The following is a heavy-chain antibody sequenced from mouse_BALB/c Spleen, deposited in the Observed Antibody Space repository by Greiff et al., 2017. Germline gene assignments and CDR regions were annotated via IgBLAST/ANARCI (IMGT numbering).Heavy chain of an antibody. CDR2: ISSGSSTI. CDR3: ARSDYYGSRAFAY. J-gene: IGHJ3*01. V-gene: IGHV5-17*02. CDR1: GFTFSSFG. Sequence: EVKLVESGGGLVQPGGSRKLSCAASGFTFSSFGMHWVRQAPEKGLEWVAYISSGSSTIYYADTVKGRFTISRDNPKNTLFLQMTSLRSEDTAMYYCARSDYYGSRAFAYWGQGTLVTVSA. D-gene: IGHD1-1*01.